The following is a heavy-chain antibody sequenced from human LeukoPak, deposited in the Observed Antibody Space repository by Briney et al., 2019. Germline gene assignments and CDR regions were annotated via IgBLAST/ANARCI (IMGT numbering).Heavy chain of an antibody. CDR3: ARAAGYNWNYVPYYYYMDV. J-gene: IGHJ6*03. V-gene: IGHV4-4*07. D-gene: IGHD1-7*01. CDR1: GGSISSYY. CDR2: IYTSGST. Sequence: SETLSLTCTVSGGSISSYYWSWIRQPAGKGLEWIGRIYTSGSTNYNPSLKSRVTMSVDTSKNQFSLKLSSVTAADTAMYYCARAAGYNWNYVPYYYYMDVWGKGTTVTVSS.